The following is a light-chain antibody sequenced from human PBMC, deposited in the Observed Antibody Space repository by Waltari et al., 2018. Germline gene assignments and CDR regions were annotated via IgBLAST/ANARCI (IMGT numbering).Light chain of an antibody. CDR3: QHYVRLPAT. CDR2: GAS. J-gene: IGKJ1*01. V-gene: IGKV3-20*01. Sequence: EIVLTQSPGILSLSPGERATLSCRASQSVSRALAWYQQKPGQAPRLLIYGASSRATGIPDRFSGGGSETDFSLTISRLEPEDFAVYYCQHYVRLPATFGQGTKVEIK. CDR1: QSVSRA.